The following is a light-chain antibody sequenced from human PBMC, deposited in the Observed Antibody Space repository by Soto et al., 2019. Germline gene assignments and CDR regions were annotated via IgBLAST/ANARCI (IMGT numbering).Light chain of an antibody. V-gene: IGKV3-20*01. Sequence: EIVLTQSPGTLSLSPGEGATLSCRASQSISSGYLAWYQQKPGQAPRLLIYGASNRATGIPDRFSGSGSGTDFTLTISRLEPEDFAVYFCQQYGISPYTFGQGTKLEIK. CDR2: GAS. J-gene: IGKJ2*01. CDR1: QSISSGY. CDR3: QQYGISPYT.